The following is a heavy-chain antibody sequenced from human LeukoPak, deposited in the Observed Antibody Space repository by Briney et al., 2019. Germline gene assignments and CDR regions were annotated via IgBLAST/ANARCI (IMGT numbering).Heavy chain of an antibody. CDR2: INHSGST. V-gene: IGHV4-34*01. D-gene: IGHD3-10*01. Sequence: KPSETLSLTCAVYGGSFNGYYLSWIRQPPGKGLEWIGEINHSGSTNYNPSLKSRVTMSVDTSKNQVSLKLTSVTAADTAVYYCARGPGSGSYFAWFDPWGQGTQVTVSS. J-gene: IGHJ5*02. CDR3: ARGPGSGSYFAWFDP. CDR1: GGSFNGYY.